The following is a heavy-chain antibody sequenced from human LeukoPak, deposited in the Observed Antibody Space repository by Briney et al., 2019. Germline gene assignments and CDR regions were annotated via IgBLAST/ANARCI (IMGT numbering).Heavy chain of an antibody. V-gene: IGHV4-39*01. CDR3: ARTRYYYNSRSYGAPYYFDY. CDR1: GGSLSSSSYY. CDR2: IYYSGST. Sequence: SETLSLTCTVSGGSLSSSSYYWGWIRQPPGTGLEWIGSIYYSGSTYYNPSLKSRVTISVDTSKNQFSLKLSSVTAADTAVYYCARTRYYYNSRSYGAPYYFDYGGQGTLVTVSS. D-gene: IGHD3-10*01. J-gene: IGHJ4*02.